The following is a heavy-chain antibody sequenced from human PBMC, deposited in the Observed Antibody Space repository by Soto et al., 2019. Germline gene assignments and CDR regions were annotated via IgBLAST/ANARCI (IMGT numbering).Heavy chain of an antibody. D-gene: IGHD6-13*01. V-gene: IGHV3-30*18. CDR1: GFTFSSYG. J-gene: IGHJ4*02. CDR3: AKDRGRQQLVPFDY. Sequence: QVQLVESGGGVVQPGRSLRLSCAASGFTFSSYGMHWVRQAPGKGLEWVAVISYDGSNKYYADSVKGRFTISRDKSKNTMYLQMNSLRAEDTAVYYCAKDRGRQQLVPFDYWGQGTLVTVSS. CDR2: ISYDGSNK.